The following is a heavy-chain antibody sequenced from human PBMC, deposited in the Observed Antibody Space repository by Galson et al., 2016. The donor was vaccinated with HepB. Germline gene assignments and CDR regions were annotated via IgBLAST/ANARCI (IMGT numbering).Heavy chain of an antibody. CDR1: GFAVGSNF. CDR3: ARVQTFYDYIWGSSRPRYFDY. CDR2: IYSGGST. Sequence: SLRLSCAVSGFAVGSNFMAWVRQAPGKGLEWVSPIYSGGSTYYADSVRGRFTISRDISKNTLFLEMLSLRAEDTAVYYCARVQTFYDYIWGSSRPRYFDYWGQGTLVTVSS. D-gene: IGHD3-16*01. V-gene: IGHV3-53*01. J-gene: IGHJ4*02.